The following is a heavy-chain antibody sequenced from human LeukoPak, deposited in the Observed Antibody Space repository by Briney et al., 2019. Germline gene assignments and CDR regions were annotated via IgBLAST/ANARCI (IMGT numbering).Heavy chain of an antibody. CDR1: GFTFSHYA. Sequence: GGSLRLSCVASGFTFSHYAMSWVRQAPGKGLEWVSAISGSGNRTFYADSVKGRFAISRDNSKNTVYLQLNSLRAGDTAVYYCASAGYSYGAFFDWGQGTLVTVSS. J-gene: IGHJ4*02. CDR3: ASAGYSYGAFFD. V-gene: IGHV3-23*01. D-gene: IGHD5-18*01. CDR2: ISGSGNRT.